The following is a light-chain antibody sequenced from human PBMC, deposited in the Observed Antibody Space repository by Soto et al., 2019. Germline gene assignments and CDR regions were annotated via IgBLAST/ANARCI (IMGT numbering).Light chain of an antibody. J-gene: IGKJ1*01. V-gene: IGKV3-15*01. CDR3: QQYKNWPRT. CDR2: GAS. Sequence: EMVLTQSPATLSVSPGETATLSCRASQTLSSDLVWYQQKPGQAPRLLVYGASARASGVPARFSGSGSGTEFTLTISGLQSEDFAIYYCQQYKNWPRTFGQGTKVEIK. CDR1: QTLSSD.